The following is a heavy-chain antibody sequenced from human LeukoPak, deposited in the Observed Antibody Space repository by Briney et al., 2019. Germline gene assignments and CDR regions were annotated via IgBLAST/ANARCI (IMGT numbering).Heavy chain of an antibody. CDR2: IRYDRSNK. CDR3: AGNDYGDYPGTLGY. J-gene: IGHJ4*02. Sequence: AGSLRLSSAASAFTFSSYWMHWVRHAPGKGLEGVAFIRYDRSNKYYADSVKGPFTISRDNSKNKLYLQRNSLRAEDTAVYYCAGNDYGDYPGTLGYWGQGTLVTVS. V-gene: IGHV3-30*02. D-gene: IGHD4-17*01. CDR1: AFTFSSYW.